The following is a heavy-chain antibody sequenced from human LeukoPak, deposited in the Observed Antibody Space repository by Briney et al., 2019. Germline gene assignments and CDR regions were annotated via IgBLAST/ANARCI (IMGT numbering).Heavy chain of an antibody. D-gene: IGHD2-21*02. J-gene: IGHJ6*02. CDR2: IYYSGST. CDR1: GGSISSYY. CDR3: ARLVTVVTPLGYYYYGMDV. Sequence: PSETLSLTCTVSGGSISSYYWSWIRQPPGKGLEWIGYIYYSGSTNYNPSLKSRVTISVDTSKNQFSLKLSSVTAADTAVYYCARLVTVVTPLGYYYYGMDVWGQGTTVTVSS. V-gene: IGHV4-59*08.